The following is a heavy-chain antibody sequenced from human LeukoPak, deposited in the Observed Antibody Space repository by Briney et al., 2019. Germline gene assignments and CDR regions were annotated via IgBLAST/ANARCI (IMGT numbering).Heavy chain of an antibody. CDR1: GFTFSSYG. CDR3: AKDTTYSSGWFDY. J-gene: IGHJ4*02. CDR2: ISGSGGST. Sequence: PGGTLRLSCAASGFTFSSYGMSWVRQAPGKGLEWVSAISGSGGSTYNADSVKGRFTISRDNSKNTLYLQMNSLRAEDTAVYYCAKDTTYSSGWFDYWGQGTLVTVSS. D-gene: IGHD6-19*01. V-gene: IGHV3-23*01.